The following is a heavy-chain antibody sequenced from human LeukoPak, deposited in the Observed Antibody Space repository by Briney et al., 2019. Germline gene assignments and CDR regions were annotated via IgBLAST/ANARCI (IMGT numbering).Heavy chain of an antibody. CDR1: GGSISSYY. D-gene: IGHD6-19*01. V-gene: IGHV4-59*12. CDR2: IDYSGST. J-gene: IGHJ4*02. Sequence: SETLSLTCTVSGGSISSYYWSWIRQPPGKGLEWIGSIDYSGSTYYNPSLKSRATISIDTSKNQFSLKLSSVTAADTAVFYCAREYTLYRSGWFLDYWGQGTVVTVSS. CDR3: AREYTLYRSGWFLDY.